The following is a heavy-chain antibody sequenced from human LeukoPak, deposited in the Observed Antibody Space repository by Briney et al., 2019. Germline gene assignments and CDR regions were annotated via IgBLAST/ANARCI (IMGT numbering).Heavy chain of an antibody. J-gene: IGHJ6*03. CDR3: ARRVTDTYYYYYYIDV. CDR1: GGSFSGYY. Sequence: SETLSLTCAVYGGSFSGYYWSWIRQPPGKGLEWIGEINHSGSTNYNPSLKSRVTISVDTSKNLFSLKLSSVAAADTAVYHCARRVTDTYYYYYYIDVWGKGTTVTASS. CDR2: INHSGST. D-gene: IGHD2-21*02. V-gene: IGHV4-34*01.